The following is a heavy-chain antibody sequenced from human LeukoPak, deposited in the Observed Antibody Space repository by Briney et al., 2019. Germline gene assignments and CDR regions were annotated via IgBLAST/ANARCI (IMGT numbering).Heavy chain of an antibody. CDR3: ARGPGGTLDY. D-gene: IGHD3-10*01. CDR2: IYYSGST. CDR1: GGSISSYY. Sequence: LETLSLTCTVSGGSISSYYWSWIRQPPGKGLEWIGYIYYSGSTNYNPSLKSRVTISVDTSKNQFSLKLSSVTAADTAVYYCARGPGGTLDYWGQGTLVTVSS. V-gene: IGHV4-59*01. J-gene: IGHJ4*02.